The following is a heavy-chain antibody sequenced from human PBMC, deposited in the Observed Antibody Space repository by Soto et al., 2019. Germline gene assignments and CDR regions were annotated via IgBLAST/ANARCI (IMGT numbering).Heavy chain of an antibody. CDR2: ISAYNGNT. Sequence: AAVQVSCKASGYTFTSYGISWVRQAPGQGLEGMGWISAYNGNTNYAQKLQGRVTMTTDTSTSTAYMELRSLRSDDTAGYYCAGVPFVMDGYYTGDYGMDVWGQGTPVTVSS. V-gene: IGHV1-18*01. D-gene: IGHD3-3*01. CDR3: AGVPFVMDGYYTGDYGMDV. J-gene: IGHJ6*02. CDR1: GYTFTSYG.